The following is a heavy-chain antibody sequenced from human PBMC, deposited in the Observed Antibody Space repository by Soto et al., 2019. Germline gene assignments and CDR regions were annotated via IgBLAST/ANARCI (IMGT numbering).Heavy chain of an antibody. CDR1: GFTFSSYD. D-gene: IGHD3-22*01. CDR2: IVTAGDT. J-gene: IGHJ6*02. Sequence: EVQLVESGGGLVQPGGSLRLSCAASGFTFSSYDMQWVRQATGKGLEWVSAIVTAGDTYYPGSVKGRFTISRENAKNSLYLQMNSLRAGDTAVYYCARSPPGGYHYYYGMDVWGQGTTVTVS. V-gene: IGHV3-13*04. CDR3: ARSPPGGYHYYYGMDV.